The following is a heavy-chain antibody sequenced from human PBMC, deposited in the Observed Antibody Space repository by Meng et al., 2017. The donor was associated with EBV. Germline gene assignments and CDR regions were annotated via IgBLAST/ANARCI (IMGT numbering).Heavy chain of an antibody. J-gene: IGHJ4*02. CDR2: FLPRLGAP. V-gene: IGHV1-69*01. CDR3: ASESGRGYTPDY. Sequence: QGPLVRSSSGVKKPGSSVKVSCKSSGGPFRYYAISWVRQAPGQGLEWLGGFLPRLGAPNYAQKFHGRVKITADESTSTHYMDLSSLRSEDTAIYYCASESGRGYTPDYWGQGTLVTVSS. D-gene: IGHD3-10*01. CDR1: GGPFRYYA.